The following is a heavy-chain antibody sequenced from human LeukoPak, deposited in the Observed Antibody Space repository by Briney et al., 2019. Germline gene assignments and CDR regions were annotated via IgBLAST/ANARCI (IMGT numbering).Heavy chain of an antibody. Sequence: GGSLRLSCATSGLTFRTTCMHWVRQAPGKGLMWVSRMNGEGTTIDYADSVKGRFTVSRDYAKNTLFLQMNNLRTEDTALYFCATARNFRFEYWGQGSLVTVSS. CDR1: GLTFRTTC. CDR3: ATARNFRFEY. J-gene: IGHJ4*02. CDR2: MNGEGTTI. V-gene: IGHV3-74*01. D-gene: IGHD1-7*01.